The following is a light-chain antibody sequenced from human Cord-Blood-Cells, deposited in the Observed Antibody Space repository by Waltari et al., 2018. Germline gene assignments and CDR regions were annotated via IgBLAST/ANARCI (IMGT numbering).Light chain of an antibody. CDR3: SSYAGSNNYV. CDR2: EVS. J-gene: IGLJ1*01. V-gene: IGLV2-8*01. CDR1: RNDVGGYNN. Sequence: QSALTQPPSASGSPGQSVALPCTGTRNDVGGYNNVPWYQQHPGKAPKLMIYEVSKRPSGVPDRFSGSKSGNTASLTVSGLQAEDEADYYCSSYAGSNNYVFGTGTKVTVL.